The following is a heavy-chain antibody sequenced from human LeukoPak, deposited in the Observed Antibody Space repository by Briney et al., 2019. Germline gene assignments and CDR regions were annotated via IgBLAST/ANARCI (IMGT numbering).Heavy chain of an antibody. D-gene: IGHD3-10*01. J-gene: IGHJ4*02. CDR3: ARGPRLWFGELFSFDY. CDR1: GGSISSYY. CDR2: IYSSGST. Sequence: SETLSLTCTVSGGSISSYYWSWIRQPPGKGLEWIGYIYSSGSTNYNPSLNSRVTISIDTSKNQFSLKLSSVTAADTAVYYCARGPRLWFGELFSFDYWGQGTLVTVSS. V-gene: IGHV4-59*01.